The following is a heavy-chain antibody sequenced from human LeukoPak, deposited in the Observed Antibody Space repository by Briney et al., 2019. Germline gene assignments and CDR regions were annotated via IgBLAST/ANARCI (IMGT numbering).Heavy chain of an antibody. CDR3: ATKSGTYYNY. V-gene: IGHV3-7*03. J-gene: IGHJ4*02. D-gene: IGHD1-26*01. Sequence: GGSLRLSCAASGFTFSSYWMSWVRQAPGKGLEWVANIKQDGSEKYYVDSVKGRFTISRDNAKKSLYLQINSPRTEDTAVYYCATKSGTYYNYWGRGSLVTVSS. CDR2: IKQDGSEK. CDR1: GFTFSSYW.